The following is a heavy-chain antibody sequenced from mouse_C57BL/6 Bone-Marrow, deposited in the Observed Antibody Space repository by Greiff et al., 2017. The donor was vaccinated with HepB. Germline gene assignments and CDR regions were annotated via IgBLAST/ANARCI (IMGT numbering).Heavy chain of an antibody. CDR2: ISDGGSYT. CDR3: AREAAGTTAY. V-gene: IGHV5-4*01. D-gene: IGHD4-1*01. CDR1: GFTFSGYA. Sequence: EVQLVESGGGLVKPGGSLKLSFAASGFTFSGYALSWVRQTPEKRLEWVATISDGGSYTYYPDNVKGRFTISRDNAKNNLYLQMSHLKSEDTAMYYCAREAAGTTAYWGQGTLVTVSA. J-gene: IGHJ3*01.